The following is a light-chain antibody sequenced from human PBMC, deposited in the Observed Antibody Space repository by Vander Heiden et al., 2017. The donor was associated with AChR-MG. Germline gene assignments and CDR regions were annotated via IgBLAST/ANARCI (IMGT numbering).Light chain of an antibody. CDR3: CSYAGSTTFWV. CDR1: SSDVGTYNL. J-gene: IGLJ3*02. V-gene: IGLV2-23*02. Sequence: QSALTQPASVSGSTGQSITISCTGTSSDVGTYNLVSWYQQHPGKAPKLIIYEVTKWPSGVFNRFSGSKSGNTASLTISRLQAEDEADYYCCSYAGSTTFWVFGGGTKLTVL. CDR2: EVT.